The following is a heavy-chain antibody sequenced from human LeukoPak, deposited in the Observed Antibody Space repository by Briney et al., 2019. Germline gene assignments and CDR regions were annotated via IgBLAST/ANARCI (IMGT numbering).Heavy chain of an antibody. CDR2: MRYDASNK. Sequence: GGSLRLSCAASGFTFSSYGMHWVRQAPGKGLEWVAFMRYDASNKYYADSVKGRFTISRDNSKNTLYLQMNGLRAEDTAVYYCAKDSLLYSYGGIDYWGQGALVTVSS. V-gene: IGHV3-30*02. CDR1: GFTFSSYG. CDR3: AKDSLLYSYGGIDY. D-gene: IGHD5-18*01. J-gene: IGHJ4*02.